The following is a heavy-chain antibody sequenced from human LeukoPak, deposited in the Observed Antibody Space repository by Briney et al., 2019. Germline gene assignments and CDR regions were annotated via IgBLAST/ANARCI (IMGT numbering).Heavy chain of an antibody. V-gene: IGHV1-18*01. CDR3: AREPRELGIAAAGTQLDP. J-gene: IGHJ5*02. Sequence: GASVKVSCKASGYTFTSYGISWVRQAPGQGLEWMGWISAYNGNTNYAQKLQGRVTMTTDTSTSTAYMELRSLRSDDTAVYYCAREPRELGIAAAGTQLDPWGQGTLVTVSS. D-gene: IGHD6-13*01. CDR2: ISAYNGNT. CDR1: GYTFTSYG.